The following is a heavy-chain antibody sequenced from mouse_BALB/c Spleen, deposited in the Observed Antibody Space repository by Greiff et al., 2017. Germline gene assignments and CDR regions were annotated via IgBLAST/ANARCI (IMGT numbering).Heavy chain of an antibody. D-gene: IGHD2-12*01. CDR2: ISYSGST. CDR1: GYSITSDYA. CDR3: ARSYVGWFAY. Sequence: EVQLVESGPGLVKPSQSLSLTCTVTGYSITSDYAWNWIRQFPGNKLEWMGYISYSGSTSYNPSLKSRISITRDTSKNQFFLQLNSVTTEDTATYYCARSYVGWFAYWGQGTLVTVSA. V-gene: IGHV3-2*02. J-gene: IGHJ3*01.